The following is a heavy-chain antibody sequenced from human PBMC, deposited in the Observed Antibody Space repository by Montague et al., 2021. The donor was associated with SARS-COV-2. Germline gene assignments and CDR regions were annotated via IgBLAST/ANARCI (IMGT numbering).Heavy chain of an antibody. CDR3: ARIPEYSSGGGPDWYFDL. V-gene: IGHV2-70*01. CDR2: IDWDDDT. J-gene: IGHJ2*01. CDR1: GFSVSTSGLC. Sequence: PALVKPTQTLTLTCTFSGFSVSTSGLCVSWIRQPPGKALEWLALIDWDDDTYYSTPLKTRPAISKDTSKNQVVLTMTDMDPVDTGTYYCARIPEYSSGGGPDWYFDLWGRGTLVTVSS. D-gene: IGHD6-19*01.